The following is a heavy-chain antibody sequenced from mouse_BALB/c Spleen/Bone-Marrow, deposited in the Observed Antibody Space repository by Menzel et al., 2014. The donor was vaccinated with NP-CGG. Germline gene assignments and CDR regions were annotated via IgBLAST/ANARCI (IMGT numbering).Heavy chain of an antibody. V-gene: IGHV5-4*02. J-gene: IGHJ4*01. CDR2: ISDGGSFT. D-gene: IGHD3-2*01. CDR1: GFTFSDYY. CDR3: ARGGQLGAMDY. Sequence: EVKVVDSGGGLVKPGGSLKLSCAASGFTFSDYYMYWVRQTPEKRLEWVATISDGGSFTYYPDSVKGRFTISRDNAKNNLYLQMSSLKSEDTAMYYCARGGQLGAMDYWGQGTSVTVSS.